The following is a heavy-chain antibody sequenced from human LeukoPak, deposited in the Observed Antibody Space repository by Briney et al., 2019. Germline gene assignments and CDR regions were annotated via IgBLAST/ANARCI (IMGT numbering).Heavy chain of an antibody. D-gene: IGHD2-21*02. CDR1: GYTFTSYS. CDR3: ARMDVVVTAIPHFDY. V-gene: IGHV1-3*01. Sequence: ASVKVSCKASGYTFTSYSLHWVRQAPGQSLEWMGWINADNGNTKYSQKFQGRVTITRDTSASTAYMELSSLRSEDTAVYYCARMDVVVTAIPHFDYWGQGTLVTVSS. CDR2: INADNGNT. J-gene: IGHJ4*02.